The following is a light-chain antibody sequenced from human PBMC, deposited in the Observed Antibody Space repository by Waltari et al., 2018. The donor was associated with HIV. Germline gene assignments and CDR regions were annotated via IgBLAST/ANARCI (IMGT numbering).Light chain of an antibody. Sequence: QSALTQPASMSGSPGHSITISCTGTSSDVGGYNYVSWYQQHPGKVLKLLIYEVSNRPSGVSNRFSGSQSGNTASLTISGLQAEDEADYYCSSYTSSSTVVFGGGTKLTVL. CDR2: EVS. CDR1: SSDVGGYNY. J-gene: IGLJ2*01. CDR3: SSYTSSSTVV. V-gene: IGLV2-14*01.